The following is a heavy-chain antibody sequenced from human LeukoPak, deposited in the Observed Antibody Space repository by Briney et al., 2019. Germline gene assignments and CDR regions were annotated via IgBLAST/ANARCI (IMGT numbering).Heavy chain of an antibody. D-gene: IGHD3-10*01. CDR3: ARALPSGSGRVLDV. CDR2: ISSNVTT. Sequence: PSEPLSLTCTVSGDSIISYYWTWLRQPAGKGLEWIGGISSNVTTNYNPSLKSRVTMSVDKSKNQFSLNLTSVTAADTAVYYCARALPSGSGRVLDVWGQGTTVTVSS. CDR1: GDSIISYY. J-gene: IGHJ6*02. V-gene: IGHV4-4*07.